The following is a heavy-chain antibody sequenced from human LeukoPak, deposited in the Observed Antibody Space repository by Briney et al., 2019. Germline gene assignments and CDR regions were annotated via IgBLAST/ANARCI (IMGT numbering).Heavy chain of an antibody. J-gene: IGHJ5*02. CDR2: IDKKDKGYATAT. CDR1: GFTFSGSA. V-gene: IGHV3-73*01. D-gene: IGHD1-26*01. Sequence: GGSLRLSCAASGFTFSGSAIHWVRQSSGKGLEWVGQIDKKDKGYATATAYAASVKGRFTISRDDSINTAYLQMKSLKTEGTALYYCTGDSGTYNWFDPWGQGTLVTVSS. CDR3: TGDSGTYNWFDP.